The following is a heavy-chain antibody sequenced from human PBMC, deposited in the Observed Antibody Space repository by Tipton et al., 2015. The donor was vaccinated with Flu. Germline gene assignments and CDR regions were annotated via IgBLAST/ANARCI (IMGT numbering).Heavy chain of an antibody. V-gene: IGHV3-53*01. J-gene: IGHJ4*02. D-gene: IGHD2-2*01. CDR1: GFTATSNY. CDR2: IYSGGTT. CDR3: ARGRGYCSTTTCLLPFDF. Sequence: AVSGFTATSNYMAWVRQAPGRGLEWVSVIYSGGTTFYADSVKGRFTISRDNSKNTLYLQMNGLRVEDTAVYYCARGRGYCSTTTCLLPFDFWGQGTLVTVSS.